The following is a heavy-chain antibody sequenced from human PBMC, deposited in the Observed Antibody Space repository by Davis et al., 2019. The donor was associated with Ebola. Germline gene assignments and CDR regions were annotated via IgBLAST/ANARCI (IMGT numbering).Heavy chain of an antibody. CDR3: ARAIFGGVSMDF. Sequence: PGGSLRLSCAASGFIFRIYDMHWVRQVPGKGLEWVSSIGTAGDTYYPGSVKGRFPISRENVKNSLYLQMNSLRAGDTAVYYCARAIFGGVSMDFWGQGTTVTVSS. D-gene: IGHD3-3*01. CDR1: GFIFRIYD. CDR2: IGTAGDT. J-gene: IGHJ6*02. V-gene: IGHV3-13*01.